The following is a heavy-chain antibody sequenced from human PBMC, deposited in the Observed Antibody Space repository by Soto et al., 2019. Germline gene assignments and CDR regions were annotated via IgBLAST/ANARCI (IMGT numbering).Heavy chain of an antibody. D-gene: IGHD3-10*01. CDR1: GYTFTTYG. J-gene: IGHJ6*02. CDR2: INTHNGNT. Sequence: ASVKVSCKASGYTFTTYGISWVRQAPGQGLEWLGWINTHNGNTNYAQNLQGRVIMTADTSTSTAYMELRSLRSDDTAIYYCTREGSAPYYYYGMDAWGQGSTVTVSS. V-gene: IGHV1-18*01. CDR3: TREGSAPYYYYGMDA.